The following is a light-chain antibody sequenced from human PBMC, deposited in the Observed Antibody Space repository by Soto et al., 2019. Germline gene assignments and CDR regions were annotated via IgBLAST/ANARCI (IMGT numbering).Light chain of an antibody. Sequence: DIVMTQSPDSLAVSLGERATINCKSSQSVLYNSNSKNYLAWYQHKPGQPPKLLIYWASTRESGVTDRFSGSGTGTDFTLTVSSLQAEDVAVYYCQQYYSTPQTFGQGTKVDIK. J-gene: IGKJ1*01. CDR3: QQYYSTPQT. CDR2: WAS. CDR1: QSVLYNSNSKNY. V-gene: IGKV4-1*01.